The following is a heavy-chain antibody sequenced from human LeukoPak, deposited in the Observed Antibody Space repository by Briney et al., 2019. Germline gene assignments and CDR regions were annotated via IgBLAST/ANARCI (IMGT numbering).Heavy chain of an antibody. CDR2: ISGPSDTI. V-gene: IGHV3-48*04. CDR1: GFTFSPYP. CDR3: ARDLGRDRYFDS. D-gene: IGHD5-24*01. Sequence: PGGSLRLSCAASGFTFSPYPMNWVRQAPGKGLEWVSYISGPSDTIHYADSVKGRFTISRDNAKNSLYLQMNRLGAEDTAVYYCARDLGRDRYFDSWGQGTLVTVSS. J-gene: IGHJ4*02.